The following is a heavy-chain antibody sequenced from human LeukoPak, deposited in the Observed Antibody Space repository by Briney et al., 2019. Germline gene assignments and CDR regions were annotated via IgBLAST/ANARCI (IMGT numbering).Heavy chain of an antibody. J-gene: IGHJ6*03. Sequence: GGSLRLSCAASGLTFSSYAMSWVRQAPGKGLEWVSAISGSGGSTYYADSVKGRFTISRDNSKNTLYLQMNSLRAEGTAVYYCATPPGCSSTSCYVWGYYYYYMDVWGKGTTVTVSS. CDR2: ISGSGGST. CDR1: GLTFSSYA. D-gene: IGHD2-2*01. V-gene: IGHV3-23*01. CDR3: ATPPGCSSTSCYVWGYYYYYMDV.